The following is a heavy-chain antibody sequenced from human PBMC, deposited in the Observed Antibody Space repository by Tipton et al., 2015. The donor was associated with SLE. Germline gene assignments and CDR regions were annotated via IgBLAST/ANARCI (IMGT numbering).Heavy chain of an antibody. D-gene: IGHD1-26*01. J-gene: IGHJ4*02. CDR3: ARVGVTNVFES. V-gene: IGHV4-4*08. CDR1: GGSISSYY. Sequence: TLSLTCTISGGSISSYYWTWIRQSPGKGLEWIGYVYVSGSTNYNPSLKSRVTISVDTSKNQFSLRLSSVTAADTAVYYCARVGVTNVFESWGRGTLVTVSS. CDR2: VYVSGST.